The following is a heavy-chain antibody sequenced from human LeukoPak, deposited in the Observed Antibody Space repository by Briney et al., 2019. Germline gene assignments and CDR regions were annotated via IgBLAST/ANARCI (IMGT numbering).Heavy chain of an antibody. V-gene: IGHV3-23*01. J-gene: IGHJ1*01. Sequence: GGSLRLSCAASGFTFNNYAMNWVRQGPGEGLEWVSAISGTGGSAYYADSVKGRFTISRDNSKNTLYLEMNSLRADDTAVYYCAQAEKRESGHRFQHWGQGILVAVSS. CDR1: GFTFNNYA. D-gene: IGHD3-3*01. CDR2: ISGTGGSA. CDR3: AQAEKRESGHRFQH.